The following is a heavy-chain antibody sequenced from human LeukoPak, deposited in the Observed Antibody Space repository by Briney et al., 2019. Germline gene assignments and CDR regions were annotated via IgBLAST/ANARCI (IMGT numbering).Heavy chain of an antibody. J-gene: IGHJ4*02. CDR1: GGSISGYY. CDR3: ARVGTYYDFWSGIREYYFDY. V-gene: IGHV4-59*01. CDR2: IYYSGST. Sequence: SETLSLTCTVSGGSISGYYWSWIRQPPGKGLEWIGYIYYSGSTNYNPSLKSRVTISVDTSKNQFSLKLSSVTAADTAVYYCARVGTYYDFWSGIREYYFDYWGQGTLVTISS. D-gene: IGHD3-3*01.